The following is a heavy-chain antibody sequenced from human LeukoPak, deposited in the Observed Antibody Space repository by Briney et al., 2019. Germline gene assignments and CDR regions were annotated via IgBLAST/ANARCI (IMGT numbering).Heavy chain of an antibody. CDR2: IYGDDNK. D-gene: IGHD4-17*01. J-gene: IGHJ4*02. CDR3: VHRTTVTSFDY. V-gene: IGHV2-5*02. Sequence: SGPTLVKPTQTLTLTCTFSGFSPTTSGVVVGWVRQPPGKALEWVAFIYGDDNKRYSPSLKSRLTITKDTSKNQVVLTMTNVDPVDTATYYCVHRTTVTSFDYWGQGTLVTVSS. CDR1: GFSPTTSGVV.